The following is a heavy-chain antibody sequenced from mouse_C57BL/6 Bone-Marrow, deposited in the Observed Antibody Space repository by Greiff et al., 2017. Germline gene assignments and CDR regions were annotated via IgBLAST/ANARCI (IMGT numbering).Heavy chain of an antibody. CDR3: ARNYYGSSPDY. V-gene: IGHV2-2*01. CDR1: GFSLTSYG. D-gene: IGHD1-1*01. CDR2: IWSGGST. J-gene: IGHJ2*01. Sequence: QVQLKQSGPGLVQPSQSLSITCTVSGFSLTSYGVHWVRQSPGKGLEWLGVIWSGGSTDYNAAFISRLSISKDNSKSQVFFKMNRLQADDTAIYYCARNYYGSSPDYWGKGTTLTVSS.